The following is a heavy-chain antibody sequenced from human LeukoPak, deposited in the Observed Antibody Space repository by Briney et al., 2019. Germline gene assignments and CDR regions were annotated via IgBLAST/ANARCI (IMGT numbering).Heavy chain of an antibody. D-gene: IGHD2-2*01. V-gene: IGHV3-21*01. Sequence: NPGGSLRLSCAASGFTFSTHSMYWVRQAPRKGLEWVSSISASSNFIHYAESVRGRFTISRDNAKNSLYLQMNSLGAQDTAVYYCARPATGYCSSAGCHWDSWGQGTLVTVSS. CDR2: ISASSNFI. CDR1: GFTFSTHS. CDR3: ARPATGYCSSAGCHWDS. J-gene: IGHJ4*02.